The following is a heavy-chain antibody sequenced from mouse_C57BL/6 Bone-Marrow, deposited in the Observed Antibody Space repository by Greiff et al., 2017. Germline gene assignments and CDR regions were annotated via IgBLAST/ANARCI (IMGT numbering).Heavy chain of an antibody. CDR3: ATYDYDAGWYFDV. V-gene: IGHV1-42*01. Sequence: EVHLVESGPELVKPGASVKISCKASGYSFTGYYMNWVKQSPEKSLEWIGEINPSTGGTTYNQKFKAKATLTVDKSSSTAYMQLKSLTSEDSAVYYCATYDYDAGWYFDVWGTGTTVTVSS. J-gene: IGHJ1*03. CDR1: GYSFTGYY. D-gene: IGHD2-4*01. CDR2: INPSTGGT.